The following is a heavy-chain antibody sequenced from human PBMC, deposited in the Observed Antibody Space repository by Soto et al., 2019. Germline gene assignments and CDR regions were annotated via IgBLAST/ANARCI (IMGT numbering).Heavy chain of an antibody. CDR2: IYYSGST. J-gene: IGHJ3*02. Sequence: PSETLSLTCTVSGDSISTDYWTWIRQHPGKGLKWIGYIYYSGSTYYKPSIKSRVTISVDTSKNQLSLKLSSVTAADTAVYYCAGASTWHPGAFNIWGQGTTVTVSS. D-gene: IGHD5-12*01. CDR3: AGASTWHPGAFNI. CDR1: GDSISTDY. V-gene: IGHV4-59*06.